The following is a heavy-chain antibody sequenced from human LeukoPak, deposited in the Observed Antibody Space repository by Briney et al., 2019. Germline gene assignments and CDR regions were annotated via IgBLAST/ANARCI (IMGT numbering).Heavy chain of an antibody. CDR3: ATDLPVAGTFSY. V-gene: IGHV1-24*01. D-gene: IGHD6-19*01. CDR2: FDPEDGET. Sequence: AASVKASCKVSGYTLTELSMHWVRQAPGKGLEWMGGFDPEDGETIYAQKFQGRVTMTEDTSTDTAHMELSSLRSEDTAVYYCATDLPVAGTFSYWGQGTLVTVSS. J-gene: IGHJ4*02. CDR1: GYTLTELS.